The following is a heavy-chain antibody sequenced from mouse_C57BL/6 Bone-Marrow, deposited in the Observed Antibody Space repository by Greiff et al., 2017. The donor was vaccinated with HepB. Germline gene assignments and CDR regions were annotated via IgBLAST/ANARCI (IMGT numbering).Heavy chain of an antibody. J-gene: IGHJ1*03. CDR1: GFTFSSYG. CDR2: ISSGGSYT. CDR3: ARNDYGGYFDV. D-gene: IGHD1-1*01. Sequence: EVKLVESGGDLVKPGGSLKLSCAASGFTFSSYGMSWVRQTPDKRLEWVATISSGGSYTYYPDSVKGRFTISRDNAKNTLYLQMSSRKSEDTAMYYCARNDYGGYFDVWGTGTTVTGSS. V-gene: IGHV5-6*01.